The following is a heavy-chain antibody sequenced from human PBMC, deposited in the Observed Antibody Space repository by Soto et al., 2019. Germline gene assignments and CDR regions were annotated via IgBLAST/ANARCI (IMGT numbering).Heavy chain of an antibody. CDR2: IHSNGNTT. D-gene: IGHD3-16*01. CDR1: GFTFGAYW. CDR3: ARDQDTFGQSVFDA. Sequence: PGGSLRLSCAASGFTFGAYWMHWVRQAPGKGLVWVSRIHSNGNTTTYADSVKGRFTISRDNAKNTLYPHMNSLRPEDTAMYYCARDQDTFGQSVFDAWGQGTLFT. J-gene: IGHJ4*02. V-gene: IGHV3-74*01.